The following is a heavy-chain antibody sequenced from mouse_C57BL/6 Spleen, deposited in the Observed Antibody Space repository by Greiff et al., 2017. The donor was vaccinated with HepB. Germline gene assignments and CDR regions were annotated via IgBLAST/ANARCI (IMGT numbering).Heavy chain of an antibody. V-gene: IGHV1-81*01. CDR1: GYTFTSYG. J-gene: IGHJ4*01. Sequence: VQLQQSGAELARPGASVKLSCKASGYTFTSYGISWVKQRTGQGLEWIGEIYPRSGNTYYNEKFKGKATLTADKSSSTAYMELRSLTSEDSAVYFCARGPYGSSYYAMDYWGQGTSVTVSS. CDR3: ARGPYGSSYYAMDY. CDR2: IYPRSGNT. D-gene: IGHD1-1*01.